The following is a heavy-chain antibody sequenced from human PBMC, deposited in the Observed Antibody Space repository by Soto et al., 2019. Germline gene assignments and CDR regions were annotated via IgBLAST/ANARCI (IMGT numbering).Heavy chain of an antibody. J-gene: IGHJ4*02. CDR2: ITSSGTTV. CDR3: ARGSSNWAHYFDF. Sequence: EVHLVESGGGLVQPGGSLRLSCAASGFTFSSYSLNWVRQAPGKGLEWVSYITSSGTTVYYADSVRGRFTISRDNAENSLYLQMNSLRDDDTAVYYCARGSSNWAHYFDFWGQGTLVTVSS. V-gene: IGHV3-48*02. CDR1: GFTFSSYS. D-gene: IGHD6-13*01.